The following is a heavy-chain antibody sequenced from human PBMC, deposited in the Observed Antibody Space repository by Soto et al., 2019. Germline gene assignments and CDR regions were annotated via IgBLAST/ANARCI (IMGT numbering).Heavy chain of an antibody. V-gene: IGHV3-11*01. CDR3: SGYCSSTSCEPYGMDV. D-gene: IGHD2-2*01. CDR2: ISSSGSTI. J-gene: IGHJ6*02. CDR1: GFTFSDYY. Sequence: PGGSLRLSCAASGFTFSDYYMSWIRQAPGKGLEWVSYISSSGSTIYYADSVKGRFTISRDNAKNSLYLQMNSLRAEDTAVYYCSGYCSSTSCEPYGMDVWGQGTTVTVYS.